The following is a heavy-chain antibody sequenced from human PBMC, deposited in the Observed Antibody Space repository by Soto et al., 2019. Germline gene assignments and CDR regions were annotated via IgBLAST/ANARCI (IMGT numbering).Heavy chain of an antibody. D-gene: IGHD2-21*01. CDR2: IIPILNIA. V-gene: IGHV1-69*02. J-gene: IGHJ5*02. CDR1: GGTFSSYP. CDR3: ARKRAATDSIYWFDP. Sequence: QVQLVQSGAEVKKPGSSVKVSCKASGGTFSSYPISWVRQAPGQGLEWMGRIIPILNIANYAQKFQGRVTLTADKSTNTAYMELSSLRSEDTAVYYCARKRAATDSIYWFDPWGQGTLVTVSS.